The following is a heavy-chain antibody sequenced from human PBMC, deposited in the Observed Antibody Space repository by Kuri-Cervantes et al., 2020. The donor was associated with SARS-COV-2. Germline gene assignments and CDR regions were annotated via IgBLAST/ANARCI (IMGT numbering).Heavy chain of an antibody. CDR2: IPSGGNS. J-gene: IGHJ4*02. V-gene: IGHV3-23*03. D-gene: IGHD3-10*02. CDR1: GFPFTNHA. CDR3: VSGEDTSTPDFDH. Sequence: GESLKISCTASGFPFTNHAMSWVRQAPGKGLEWVSVIPSGGNSYYPISVRGRFTISRDNSKNTVYLEMNTLRAEDTARYYCVSGEDTSTPDFDHWGLGTLVTVSS.